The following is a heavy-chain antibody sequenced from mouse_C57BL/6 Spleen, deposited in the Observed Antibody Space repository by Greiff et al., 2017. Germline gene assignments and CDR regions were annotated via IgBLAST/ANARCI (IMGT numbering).Heavy chain of an antibody. Sequence: EVQGVESGGGLVQPKGSLKLSCAASGFSFNTYAMNWVRQAPGKGLEWVARIRSKSNNYATYYADSVKDRFTISRDDSESMLYLQMNNLKTEDTAMYYCVRANWDPFAYWGQGTLVTVSA. D-gene: IGHD4-1*01. J-gene: IGHJ3*01. CDR1: GFSFNTYA. CDR3: VRANWDPFAY. CDR2: IRSKSNNYAT. V-gene: IGHV10-1*01.